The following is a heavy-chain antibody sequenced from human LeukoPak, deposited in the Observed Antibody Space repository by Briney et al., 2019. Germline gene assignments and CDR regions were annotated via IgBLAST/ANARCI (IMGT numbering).Heavy chain of an antibody. J-gene: IGHJ4*02. CDR1: GFTFSRYG. CDR2: IWYDGSNE. V-gene: IGHV3-33*01. Sequence: GGSLRLSCAASGFTFSRYGMHWVRQAPGKGLEWVAVIWYDGSNEYYADSVKGRFTIFRDNSKNTLHLQMNSLRAEDTAVYYCSRPLVGDALDYWGQGTLVTVSS. D-gene: IGHD1-26*01. CDR3: SRPLVGDALDY.